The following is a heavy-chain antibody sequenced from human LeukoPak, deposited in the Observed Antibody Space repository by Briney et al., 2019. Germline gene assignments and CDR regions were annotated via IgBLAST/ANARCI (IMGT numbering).Heavy chain of an antibody. CDR1: GYTFTNYA. J-gene: IGHJ4*02. V-gene: IGHV1-3*01. D-gene: IGHD3-10*01. CDR2: INAGNDNT. CDR3: TRGLLWFGELSPPGY. Sequence: ASVKVSCKASGYTFTNYAIHWVRQAPGQRLEWMGWINAGNDNTKYSQKFQGRVTITRDTSASTVYMELSSLRSEGTAVYYCTRGLLWFGELSPPGYWGQGTLITVSS.